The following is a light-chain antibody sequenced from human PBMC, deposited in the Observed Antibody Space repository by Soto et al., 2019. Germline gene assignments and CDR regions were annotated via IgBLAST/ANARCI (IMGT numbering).Light chain of an antibody. CDR1: QDISSW. Sequence: QFTQYPSSLSASVVDTVTITCRASQDISSWLAWYKQKPGKAPKVLIYKASTLKSGVPSRFRGSGSGTEFTLTISSLQPDDFETYYCQHYNSYSEAFGQGTKVDIK. CDR3: QHYNSYSEA. V-gene: IGKV1-5*03. CDR2: KAS. J-gene: IGKJ1*01.